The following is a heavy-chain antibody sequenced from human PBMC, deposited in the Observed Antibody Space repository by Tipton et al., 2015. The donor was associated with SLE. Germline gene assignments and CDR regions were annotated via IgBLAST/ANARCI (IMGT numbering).Heavy chain of an antibody. Sequence: LRLSCAASGFTFSRYAMHWVRQAPGKGLEWIGSVYYSGSTYYNPSLKSRVTISVDTSKNQFSLKLSSVTAADTAVYSCARGYYYDSSGVGAFDIWGQGTMVTVSS. J-gene: IGHJ3*02. CDR3: ARGYYYDSSGVGAFDI. CDR1: GFTFSRYA. D-gene: IGHD3-22*01. V-gene: IGHV4-59*01. CDR2: VYYSGST.